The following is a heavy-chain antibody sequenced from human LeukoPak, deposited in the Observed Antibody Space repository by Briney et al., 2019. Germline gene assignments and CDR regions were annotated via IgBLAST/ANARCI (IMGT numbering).Heavy chain of an antibody. Sequence: SQTLSLTCTVSGGSISSGGYYWSWIRQHPGKGLEWIGYIYYSGSTYYNPSLKSRVTISVDTSKNQFSLKLSSVTAADTAMYYCARVGFGSHADYWGQGTLVTVSS. V-gene: IGHV4-31*03. D-gene: IGHD3-16*01. CDR1: GGSISSGGYY. CDR2: IYYSGST. CDR3: ARVGFGSHADY. J-gene: IGHJ4*02.